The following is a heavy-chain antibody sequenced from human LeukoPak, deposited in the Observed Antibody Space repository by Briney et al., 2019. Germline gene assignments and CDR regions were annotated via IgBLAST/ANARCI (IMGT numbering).Heavy chain of an antibody. CDR2: ISAYNGNT. CDR3: ARTMFSGSGLYHEDY. D-gene: IGHD6-19*01. CDR1: GYTFTSYG. V-gene: IGHV1-18*01. J-gene: IGHJ4*02. Sequence: ASVTVSCKASGYTFTSYGIIWVRQAPGQGLEWMGWISAYNGNTNYAQKLQGRVTMTPDTSTSTVYIELRSLRSDDTAVYYCARTMFSGSGLYHEDYWGQGTLVTVSS.